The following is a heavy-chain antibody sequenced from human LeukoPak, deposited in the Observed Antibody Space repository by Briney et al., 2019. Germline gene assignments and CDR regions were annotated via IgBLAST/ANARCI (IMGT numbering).Heavy chain of an antibody. V-gene: IGHV4-59*01. J-gene: IGHJ6*03. D-gene: IGHD1-26*01. CDR1: GGSISSYY. CDR2: IHYSGST. CDR3: ARARYREINYAYAGGFYYMDV. Sequence: SETLSLTCTVSGGSISSYYWSWIRQPPGKGLEWIGYIHYSGSTNYKASLKSRVSISVDTSKNQFSLKLSSVTAADTAVYYCARARYREINYAYAGGFYYMDVWGKGTTVTVSS.